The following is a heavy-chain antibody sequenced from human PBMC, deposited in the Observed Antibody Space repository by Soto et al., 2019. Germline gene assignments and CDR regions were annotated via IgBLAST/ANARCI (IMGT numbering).Heavy chain of an antibody. D-gene: IGHD4-17*01. V-gene: IGHV3-30-3*01. CDR3: ARDDDYGDYAWGSGDY. Sequence: GGSLRLSCAASGFTFSSYAMHWVRQAPGKGLEWVAVISYDGSNEYYADSVKGRFTISRDNSKNTLYLQMNSLRAEDTAVYYCARDDDYGDYAWGSGDYWGQGTLVTVSS. J-gene: IGHJ4*02. CDR1: GFTFSSYA. CDR2: ISYDGSNE.